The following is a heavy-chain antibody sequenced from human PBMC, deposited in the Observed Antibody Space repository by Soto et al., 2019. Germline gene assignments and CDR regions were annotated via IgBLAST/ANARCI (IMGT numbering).Heavy chain of an antibody. Sequence: SETLSLTCTVSGFSISSSSYYGVWIRQPPGKGLEWIGSIYYSGSTYYNPSLKSRVTISVDTSKNQFSLKLSSVTAADTAVYYCARSLDYDFWSGLFDYWGQGTLVTVSS. CDR2: IYYSGST. CDR1: GFSISSSSYY. V-gene: IGHV4-39*01. D-gene: IGHD3-3*01. J-gene: IGHJ4*02. CDR3: ARSLDYDFWSGLFDY.